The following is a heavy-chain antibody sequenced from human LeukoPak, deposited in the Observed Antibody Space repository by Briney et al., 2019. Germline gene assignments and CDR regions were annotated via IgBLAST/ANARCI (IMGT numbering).Heavy chain of an antibody. CDR1: GLTFSSYS. CDR3: ARGIDY. J-gene: IGHJ4*02. V-gene: IGHV3-48*04. CDR2: ISSSSSTI. Sequence: GGSLRLSCAASGLTFSSYSMNWVRQAPGKGLEWVSYISSSSSTIYYADSVKGRFTIPRDNAKNSLYLQMNSLRAEDTAVYYCARGIDYWGQGTLVTVSS.